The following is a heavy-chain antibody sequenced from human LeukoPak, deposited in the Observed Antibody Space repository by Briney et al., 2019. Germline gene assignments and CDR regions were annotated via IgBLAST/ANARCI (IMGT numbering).Heavy chain of an antibody. CDR3: AKETHYYDSSGYLFDY. J-gene: IGHJ4*02. V-gene: IGHV3-23*01. D-gene: IGHD3-22*01. Sequence: GGSLRLSCEVSGFTFSSYAMSWVRQAPGKGLEWVSAISGSGGSTYYADSVKGRFTISRDNSKNTLYLQMNSLRAEDTAVYYCAKETHYYDSSGYLFDYWGQGTLVTVSS. CDR1: GFTFSSYA. CDR2: ISGSGGST.